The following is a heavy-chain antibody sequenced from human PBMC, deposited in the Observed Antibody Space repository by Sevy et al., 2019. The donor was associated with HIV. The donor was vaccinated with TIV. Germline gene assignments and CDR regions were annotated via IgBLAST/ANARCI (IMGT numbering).Heavy chain of an antibody. Sequence: GGSLRLSCVASGFTFSSYWMSWVRQAPGKGLEWVANIKQDGSEKYYVDSVKGRFTISRDNAKNSLYLQMNSLRAEDTAVYYWARVPSTSYGMDVWGQGTTVTVSS. CDR1: GFTFSSYW. V-gene: IGHV3-7*01. D-gene: IGHD2-2*01. J-gene: IGHJ6*02. CDR3: ARVPSTSYGMDV. CDR2: IKQDGSEK.